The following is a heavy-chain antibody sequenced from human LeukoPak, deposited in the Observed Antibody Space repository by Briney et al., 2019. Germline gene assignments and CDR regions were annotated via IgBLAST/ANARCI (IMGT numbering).Heavy chain of an antibody. CDR3: ARGVYDSSGYYVLKKYYFDY. CDR2: IYYSGST. J-gene: IGHJ4*02. CDR1: GGSISSYY. Sequence: SETLSLTCTVSGGSISSYYWSWIRQPPGKGLEWIGYIYYSGSTNYNPSLKSRVTISVDTSKNQFSLKLSSVTAADTAVYYCARGVYDSSGYYVLKKYYFDYWGQGTLVTVPS. D-gene: IGHD3-22*01. V-gene: IGHV4-59*12.